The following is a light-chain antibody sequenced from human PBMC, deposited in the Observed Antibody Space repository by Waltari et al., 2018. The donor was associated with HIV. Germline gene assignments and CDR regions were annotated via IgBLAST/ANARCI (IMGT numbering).Light chain of an antibody. J-gene: IGLJ3*02. V-gene: IGLV3-1*01. CDR2: KDK. CDR3: QVWDYRGYVM. CDR1: KLGDRY. Sequence: SYELTQPPPVSASPGQTASISCSGDKLGDRYASGYQQRPGQSPVMIIYKDKKRPSGIPERFSGSNSGNTATLTISGTQTMDEADYYCQVWDYRGYVMFGGGTKLTVL.